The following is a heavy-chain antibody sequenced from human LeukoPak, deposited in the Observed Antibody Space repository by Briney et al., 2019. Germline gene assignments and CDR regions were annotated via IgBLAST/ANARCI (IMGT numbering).Heavy chain of an antibody. D-gene: IGHD3-22*01. CDR1: GGSISSYY. V-gene: IGHV4-59*08. CDR3: ASYDSSGASGY. CDR2: IYYSGST. Sequence: PSETLSLTCTVSGGSISSYYWSWIRQPPGKRLEWIGYIYYSGSTNYNPSLKSRVTISVDTSKNQFSLKLSSVTAADTAVYYCASYDSSGASGYWGQGTLVTVSS. J-gene: IGHJ4*02.